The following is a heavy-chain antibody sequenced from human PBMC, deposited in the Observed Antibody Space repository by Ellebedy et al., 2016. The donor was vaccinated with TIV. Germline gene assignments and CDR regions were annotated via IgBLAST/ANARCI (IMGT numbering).Heavy chain of an antibody. J-gene: IGHJ6*02. CDR3: TRAYYYGSGSYYGMDV. CDR1: GFTFGDYA. Sequence: GESLKISCTASGFTFGDYAMSWFRQAPGKGLEWVGFIRSKAYGGTTEYAASVKGRFTISRDDSKSIAYLQMNSLKTEETAVYYCTRAYYYGSGSYYGMDVWGQGTTVTVSS. D-gene: IGHD3-10*01. CDR2: IRSKAYGGTT. V-gene: IGHV3-49*03.